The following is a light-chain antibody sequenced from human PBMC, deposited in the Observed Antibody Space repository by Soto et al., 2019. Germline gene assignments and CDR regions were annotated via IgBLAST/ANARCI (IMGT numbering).Light chain of an antibody. CDR1: SSNIGAGYD. CDR2: GNN. CDR3: QSYDSSLSGVV. J-gene: IGLJ2*01. V-gene: IGLV1-40*01. Sequence: HSVLTQPPSVSGAPGQRVTISCTGSSSNIGAGYDIHWYQQVPGTAPKLLIYGNNNRPSGVPDRFSGSKSGTSASLAITGLQAEDEADYYCQSYDSSLSGVVFGGGTKLTVL.